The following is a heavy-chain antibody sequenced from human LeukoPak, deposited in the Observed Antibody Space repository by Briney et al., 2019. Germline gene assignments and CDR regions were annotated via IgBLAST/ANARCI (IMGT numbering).Heavy chain of an antibody. Sequence: GESLQILCRGPGDNFNDTFIDWVRQMAGKGLEWMGVVDFDGSDTRYSPSFEGQVTVTVDQSISAAYLQWTSLKTSDTAMYFCARFLHGNSLDYWGQGTLVTVSS. D-gene: IGHD4-23*01. V-gene: IGHV5-51*01. CDR2: VDFDGSDT. CDR1: GDNFNDTF. CDR3: ARFLHGNSLDY. J-gene: IGHJ4*02.